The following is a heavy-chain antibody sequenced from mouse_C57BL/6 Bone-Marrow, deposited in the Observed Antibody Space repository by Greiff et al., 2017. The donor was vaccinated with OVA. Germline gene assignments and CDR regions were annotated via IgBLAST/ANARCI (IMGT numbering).Heavy chain of an antibody. D-gene: IGHD1-1*01. CDR1: GFTFSDYY. J-gene: IGHJ4*01. CDR3: ARPTVVTDAMDY. CDR2: ISNGGGST. Sequence: EVKLMESGGGLVQPGGSLKLSCAASGFTFSDYYMYWVRQTPEKRLEWVAYISNGGGSTYYPDTVKGRFTISRDNAKNTLYLQMSRLKSEDTAMYYCARPTVVTDAMDYWGQGTSVTVSS. V-gene: IGHV5-12*01.